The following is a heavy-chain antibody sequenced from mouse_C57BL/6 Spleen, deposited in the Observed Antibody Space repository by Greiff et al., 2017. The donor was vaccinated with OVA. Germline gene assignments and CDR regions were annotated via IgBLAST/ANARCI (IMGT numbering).Heavy chain of an antibody. D-gene: IGHD4-1*01. Sequence: ESGPGLVKPSQSLSLTCSVTGYSITSGYYWNWIRQFPGNKLEWMGYISYDGSNNYNPSLKNRISITRDTSKNQFFLKLNSVTTEDTATYYCARDGGTLSFDYWGQGTTLTVSS. CDR3: ARDGGTLSFDY. V-gene: IGHV3-6*01. J-gene: IGHJ2*01. CDR2: ISYDGSN. CDR1: GYSITSGYY.